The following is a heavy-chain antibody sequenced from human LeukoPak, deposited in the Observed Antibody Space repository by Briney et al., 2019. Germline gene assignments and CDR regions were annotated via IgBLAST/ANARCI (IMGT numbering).Heavy chain of an antibody. J-gene: IGHJ4*02. CDR1: GYTFIDYY. Sequence: AASVKVSCKASGYTFIDYYMHWVRQAPGQGLEWMGWINPNNGGTTYAQKFQGRVTMTRDTSISTAYMELGRLTSDDTAMYFCLRDLTYGGISSPDCWGQGSLVTVSS. D-gene: IGHD4/OR15-4a*01. V-gene: IGHV1-2*02. CDR2: INPNNGGT. CDR3: LRDLTYGGISSPDC.